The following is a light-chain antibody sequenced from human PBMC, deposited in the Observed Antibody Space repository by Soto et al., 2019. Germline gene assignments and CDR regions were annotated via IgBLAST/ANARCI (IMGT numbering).Light chain of an antibody. J-gene: IGKJ5*01. CDR2: GAS. V-gene: IGKV3-20*01. CDR3: QQYGSSST. CDR1: QTLRRTY. Sequence: EIVLMQSPGTLGFSPEVTGPLSCRASQTLRRTYIAWYQQKPGQAPRVLIYGASKRATGIPDRFSGSGSGTDFSLTISRLEPEDFAVYYCQQYGSSSTFGQGTRLEIK.